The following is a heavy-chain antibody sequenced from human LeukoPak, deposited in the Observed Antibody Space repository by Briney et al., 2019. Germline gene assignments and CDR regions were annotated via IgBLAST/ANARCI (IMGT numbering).Heavy chain of an antibody. Sequence: ASVKVSCKVSGYTLTELSMHWVRQAPGIGLEWMGGFDPEDGETIYAQKFQGRVTMIEDTSTDTAYMELSSLRSEDTAVYYCATGGDYDLSGGFDIWGQGTMVTVSS. J-gene: IGHJ3*02. CDR2: FDPEDGET. CDR3: ATGGDYDLSGGFDI. V-gene: IGHV1-24*01. CDR1: GYTLTELS. D-gene: IGHD4-17*01.